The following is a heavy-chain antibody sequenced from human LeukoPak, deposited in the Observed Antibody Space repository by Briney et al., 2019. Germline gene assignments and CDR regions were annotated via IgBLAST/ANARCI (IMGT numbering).Heavy chain of an antibody. Sequence: SVKVSCKASGGTFSSYAISWVRQAPGQGLEWMGGIIPIFGTANYAQKFRGRVTITADKPTSTAYMELSSLRSEDTAVYYCARGLEGRYFDWLPLMDVWGKGTTVTVSS. CDR1: GGTFSSYA. J-gene: IGHJ6*03. CDR3: ARGLEGRYFDWLPLMDV. D-gene: IGHD3-9*01. CDR2: IIPIFGTA. V-gene: IGHV1-69*06.